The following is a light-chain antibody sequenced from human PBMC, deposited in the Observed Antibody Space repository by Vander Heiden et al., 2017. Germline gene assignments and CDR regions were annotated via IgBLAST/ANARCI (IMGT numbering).Light chain of an antibody. J-gene: IGLJ1*01. CDR3: SSYRSSSTLGV. CDR2: DVS. V-gene: IGLV2-14*03. CDR1: SSDLGGYNY. Sequence: QSALPQPPSVSGSPGQPLSISCTGTSSDLGGYNYVSWYQQHPGKAPKLMIYDVSNRPSGVSNRFAGSKSGNTASLTISGLQAEDEADYYCSSYRSSSTLGVFGTGTKVTVL.